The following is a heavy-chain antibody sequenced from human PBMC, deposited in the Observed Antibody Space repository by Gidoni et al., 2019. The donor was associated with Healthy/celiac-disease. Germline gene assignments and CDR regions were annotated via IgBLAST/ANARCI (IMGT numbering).Heavy chain of an antibody. D-gene: IGHD3-16*01. CDR1: GFPFSSYW. V-gene: IGHV3-7*03. J-gene: IGHJ4*02. CDR3: ARDLGIMITFGGPSGY. CDR2: IKQDGSEK. Sequence: EVQLVESGGGLVQPGGSLRLSCAASGFPFSSYWMSWVRQAPGKGLEWVANIKQDGSEKYYVDSVKGRFTISRDNAKNSLYLQMNSLRAEDTAVYYCARDLGIMITFGGPSGYWGQGTLVTVSS.